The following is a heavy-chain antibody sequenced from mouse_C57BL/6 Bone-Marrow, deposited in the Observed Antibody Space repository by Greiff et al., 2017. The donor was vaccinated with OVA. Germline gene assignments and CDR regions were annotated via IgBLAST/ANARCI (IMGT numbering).Heavy chain of an antibody. CDR3: ARWGRYYYGFDY. CDR1: GYTFTDYY. J-gene: IGHJ2*01. CDR2: IFPGSGST. D-gene: IGHD1-1*01. V-gene: IGHV1-75*01. Sequence: VKLLESGPELVKPGASVKISCKASGYTFTDYYINWVKQRPGQGLEWIGWIFPGSGSTYYNEKFKGKATLTVDKSSSTAYMLLSSLTSEDSAVYFCARWGRYYYGFDYWGQGTTLTVSS.